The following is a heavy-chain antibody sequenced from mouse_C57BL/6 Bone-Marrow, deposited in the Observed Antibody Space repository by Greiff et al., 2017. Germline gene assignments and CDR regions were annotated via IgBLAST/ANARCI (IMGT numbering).Heavy chain of an antibody. CDR3: AREATVVAP. J-gene: IGHJ3*01. Sequence: EVQLMESGGGLVKPGGSLKLSCAASGFTFSSYAMSWVRQTPEKRLEWVATISDGGSYTYYPDNVKGRFTISRDNAKNNLYLQMSHLKAEDTAMYYGAREATVVAPCGQGTRVTVSA. D-gene: IGHD1-1*01. CDR2: ISDGGSYT. V-gene: IGHV5-4*01. CDR1: GFTFSSYA.